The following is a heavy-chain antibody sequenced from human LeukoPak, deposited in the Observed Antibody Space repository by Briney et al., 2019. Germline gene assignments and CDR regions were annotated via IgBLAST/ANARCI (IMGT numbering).Heavy chain of an antibody. V-gene: IGHV1-2*06. CDR3: ARSRKDNRVAFDI. D-gene: IGHD2-15*01. Sequence: GASVKVSCKASGYTFTSYGISWVRQAPGQGLEWMGRINPNSGGTNYAQKFQGRVTMTRDTSISTAYMELSRLRSDDTAVYYCARSRKDNRVAFDIWGQGTMVTVSS. CDR2: INPNSGGT. J-gene: IGHJ3*02. CDR1: GYTFTSYG.